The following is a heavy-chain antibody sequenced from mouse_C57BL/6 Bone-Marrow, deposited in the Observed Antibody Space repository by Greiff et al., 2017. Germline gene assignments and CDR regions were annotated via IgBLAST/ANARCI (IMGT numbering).Heavy chain of an antibody. CDR3: ARLNWDDAMDL. Sequence: QVQLQQPGAELVKPGASVKLSCKASGYTFTSYWMHWVKQRPGRGLGWIGRIDPYSGGTKYNEKFKSKATLTLDKPSSTAYMQLSSLTSEDSAVEDCARLNWDDAMDLGGRGTGVTVTA. CDR2: IDPYSGGT. J-gene: IGHJ4*01. V-gene: IGHV1-72*01. D-gene: IGHD4-1*01. CDR1: GYTFTSYW.